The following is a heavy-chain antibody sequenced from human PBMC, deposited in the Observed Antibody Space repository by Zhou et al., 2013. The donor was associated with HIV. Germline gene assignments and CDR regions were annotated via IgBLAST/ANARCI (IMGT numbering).Heavy chain of an antibody. Sequence: QVQLVQSGAEVKKPGSSVKVSCKASGGTFSSYAISWVRQAPGQGLEWMGRIIPMFGTANYAQKFQGRVTITADESTSTVYMDLSSLRSEDTAVYYCARDWWIRGIAAADGWFDPWGQGTLVTVSS. J-gene: IGHJ5*02. D-gene: IGHD6-13*01. CDR3: ARDWWIRGIAAADGWFDP. CDR2: IIPMFGTA. V-gene: IGHV1-69*13. CDR1: GGTFSSYA.